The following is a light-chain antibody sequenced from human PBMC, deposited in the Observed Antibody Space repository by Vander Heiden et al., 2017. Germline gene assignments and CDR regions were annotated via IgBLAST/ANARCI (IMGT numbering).Light chain of an antibody. Sequence: SYELTKPPSVSVSPGQTASITCSGDKLGDKYACWYQQKPGQSPVLVIYQDNKRPSGIPERFSGSNSGNTATLTISGTQAMDEADYYCQSWDSSSYVFGTGTKVTVL. CDR2: QDN. V-gene: IGLV3-1*01. CDR1: KLGDKY. CDR3: QSWDSSSYV. J-gene: IGLJ1*01.